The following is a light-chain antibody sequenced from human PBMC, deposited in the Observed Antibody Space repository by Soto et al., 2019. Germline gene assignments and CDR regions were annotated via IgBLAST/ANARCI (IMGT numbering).Light chain of an antibody. V-gene: IGLV4-69*01. CDR1: SGHSSYA. Sequence: QPVLTQSPSASASLGASVKLTCTLSSGHSSYAIAWHQQQPEKGPRYLMKLNSDGSHSKGDGIPDAFSGSSSGAERYLTISSLQSEDEADYYCQTWGTGISVVFGGGTKVTVL. J-gene: IGLJ2*01. CDR2: LNSDGSH. CDR3: QTWGTGISVV.